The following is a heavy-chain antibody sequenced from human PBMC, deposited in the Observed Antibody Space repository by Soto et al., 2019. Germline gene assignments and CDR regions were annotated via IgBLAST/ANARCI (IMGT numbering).Heavy chain of an antibody. CDR3: ASGDKKYFDVLTDVYYYYYMDV. J-gene: IGHJ6*03. CDR2: ISAYDGNT. Sequence: ASVKVSCKASGYSFINFVISWVRRAPGQGLEWMGWISAYDGNTNYAQSLQSRVTMTTDTSTTTAYMELRSLKSDDTAVYYCASGDKKYFDVLTDVYYYYYMDVWGKGTTVTVSS. V-gene: IGHV1-18*01. CDR1: GYSFINFV. D-gene: IGHD3-9*01.